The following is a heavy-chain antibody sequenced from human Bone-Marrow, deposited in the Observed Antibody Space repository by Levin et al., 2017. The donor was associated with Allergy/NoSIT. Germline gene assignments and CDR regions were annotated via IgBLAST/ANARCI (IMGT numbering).Heavy chain of an antibody. J-gene: IGHJ6*02. CDR2: IWYDGSNK. D-gene: IGHD3-3*01. CDR3: ARDPLPGVLNVLRFLEWLLKGVKDYYYYGMDV. Sequence: GESLKISCAASGFTFSSYGMHWVRQAPGKGLEWVAVIWYDGSNKYYADSVKGRFTISRDNSKNTLYLQMNSLRAEDTAVYYCARDPLPGVLNVLRFLEWLLKGVKDYYYYGMDVWGQGTTVTVSS. CDR1: GFTFSSYG. V-gene: IGHV3-33*01.